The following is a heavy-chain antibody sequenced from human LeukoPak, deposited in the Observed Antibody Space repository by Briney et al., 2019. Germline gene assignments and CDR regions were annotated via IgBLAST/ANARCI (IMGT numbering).Heavy chain of an antibody. V-gene: IGHV3-9*01. Sequence: GGSLRLSCVASGFTFDEYAMHWVRQVPGKGLEWVSGITWNGDSKTYVDSVKGRFTISRDNAKNSLYLQMNSLRPDDTAFYYCAKDIGLINALYYFDHWGQGTLVTVSS. CDR1: GFTFDEYA. CDR2: ITWNGDSK. CDR3: AKDIGLINALYYFDH. D-gene: IGHD3-16*01. J-gene: IGHJ4*02.